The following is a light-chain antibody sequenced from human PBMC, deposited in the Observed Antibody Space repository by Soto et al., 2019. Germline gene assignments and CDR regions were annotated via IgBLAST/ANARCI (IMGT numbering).Light chain of an antibody. CDR2: HVT. V-gene: IGLV2-14*03. J-gene: IGLJ1*01. CDR1: SSNIGSNY. Sequence: LTQPPSASGTPGQRVTISCSGSSSNIGSNYVYWYQQHPGKAPKLMIYHVTYRPSGVSNRYSGSKSGNSASLTISGLQADDEADYYCCSLTTSHTYVFGSGTKVTVL. CDR3: CSLTTSHTYV.